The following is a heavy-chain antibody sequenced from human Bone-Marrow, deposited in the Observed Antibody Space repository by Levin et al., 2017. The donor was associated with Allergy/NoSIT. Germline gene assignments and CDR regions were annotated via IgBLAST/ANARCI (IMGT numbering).Heavy chain of an antibody. CDR3: ARGDYGGNSGHFLDY. CDR1: GGSISSSSYY. J-gene: IGHJ4*02. V-gene: IGHV4-39*01. Sequence: SETLSLTCTVSGGSISSSSYYWGWIRQPPGKGLEWIGSIYYSGSTYYNPSLKSRVTISVDTSKNQFSLKLSSVTAADTAVYYCARGDYGGNSGHFLDYWGQGTLVTVSS. D-gene: IGHD4-23*01. CDR2: IYYSGST.